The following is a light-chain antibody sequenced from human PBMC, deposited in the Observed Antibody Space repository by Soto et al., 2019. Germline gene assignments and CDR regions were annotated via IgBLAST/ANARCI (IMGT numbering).Light chain of an antibody. V-gene: IGLV2-8*01. CDR3: SSYAGSNLV. CDR2: EVS. CDR1: SSDVGGYNY. Sequence: QSVLTQPPSASGSPGQSVTISCTGTSSDVGGYNYVSWYQQHPGKAPKVMIYEVSKRPSGVPDRFSGSKSGNTASLTVSGLQAEDEADYYCSSYAGSNLVFGGGTSSPS. J-gene: IGLJ2*01.